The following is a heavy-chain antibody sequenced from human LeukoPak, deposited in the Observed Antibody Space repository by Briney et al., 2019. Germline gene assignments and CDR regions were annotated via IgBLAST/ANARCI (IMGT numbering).Heavy chain of an antibody. CDR3: ARAGGPAAGPRRGKIYSFDY. CDR2: TYYRSKWFN. CDR1: GDSVSTISAA. V-gene: IGHV6-1*01. J-gene: IGHJ4*02. D-gene: IGHD6-13*01. Sequence: SQTLSLTFVISGDSVSTISAAWNWIRQSPSRGLEWLGRTYYRSKWFNEYAESVKSRITINPDTSKNQFSLHLSSVTPEDTAVYYCARAGGPAAGPRRGKIYSFDYWGQGTLVTVSS.